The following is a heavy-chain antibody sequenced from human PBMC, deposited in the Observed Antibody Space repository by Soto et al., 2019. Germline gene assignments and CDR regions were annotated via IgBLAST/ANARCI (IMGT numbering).Heavy chain of an antibody. Sequence: SETLSLTCAVYGGSFSGYYWSWIRQPPGKGLEWIGEINHSGSTNYNPSLKSRVTISVDTSKNQFSLKLSSVTAADTAVYYCARVESSGWYRGGFYYYYGMDVWGQGTTVTVS. V-gene: IGHV4-34*01. CDR3: ARVESSGWYRGGFYYYYGMDV. J-gene: IGHJ6*02. CDR1: GGSFSGYY. D-gene: IGHD6-19*01. CDR2: INHSGST.